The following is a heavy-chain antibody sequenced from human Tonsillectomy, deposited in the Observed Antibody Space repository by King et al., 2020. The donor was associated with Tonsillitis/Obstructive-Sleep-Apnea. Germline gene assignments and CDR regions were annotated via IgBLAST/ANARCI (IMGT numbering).Heavy chain of an antibody. CDR2: ISSSSSYI. CDR1: GFTFSSYS. CDR3: ARDNTRYCSSTSCYQPHDY. D-gene: IGHD2-2*01. J-gene: IGHJ4*02. V-gene: IGHV3-21*01. Sequence: VQLVESGGGLVKPGVSLRLSCAASGFTFSSYSMTWVRQAPGKGLEWVASISSSSSYINYADSVKGRFTISRDNAKNSLYLQMNSLRAEDTAVYYCARDNTRYCSSTSCYQPHDYWGQGTLVTVSS.